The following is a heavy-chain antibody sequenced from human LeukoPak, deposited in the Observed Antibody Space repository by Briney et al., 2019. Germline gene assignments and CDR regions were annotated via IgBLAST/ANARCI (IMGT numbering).Heavy chain of an antibody. Sequence: SVKVSCKASGGTFSSYAISWVRQAPGQGLEWMGGIIPILGTANYAQKFQGRVTITTDESTSTAYLQLSSLRSEDTAVYYCARGPSYYYDSSGYYAVDPWGQGTLVTVSS. D-gene: IGHD3-22*01. CDR1: GGTFSSYA. CDR3: ARGPSYYYDSSGYYAVDP. CDR2: IIPILGTA. V-gene: IGHV1-69*05. J-gene: IGHJ5*02.